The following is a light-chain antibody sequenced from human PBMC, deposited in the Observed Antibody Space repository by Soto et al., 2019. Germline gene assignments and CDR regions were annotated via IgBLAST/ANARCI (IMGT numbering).Light chain of an antibody. J-gene: IGKJ2*01. CDR1: QSVFYDSNNMNY. V-gene: IGKV4-1*01. CDR3: QQHYSSPYT. CDR2: WAS. Sequence: DIVMTQSPDSLALSLGERATINCKSSQSVFYDSNNMNYLAWYQQRPGQPPKLLIYWASTRQSGVPDRISGSGSGPDFTLTISSLQADDVGVYYCQQHYSSPYTFGQGTKLEI.